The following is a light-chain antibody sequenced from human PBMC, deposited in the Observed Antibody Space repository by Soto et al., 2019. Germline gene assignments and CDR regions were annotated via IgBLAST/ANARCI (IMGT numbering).Light chain of an antibody. V-gene: IGLV2-8*01. Sequence: QSALTQPPSASGSPGQSVTISCTGTSSDVGGYNFVSWYQQHPGKAPKLRIYEVDKGPSGVPDRFSGSKSGNTASLPVSGLQAEDEADYYCISYAVTTSYVFGTGTKVTVL. CDR3: ISYAVTTSYV. CDR2: EVD. CDR1: SSDVGGYNF. J-gene: IGLJ1*01.